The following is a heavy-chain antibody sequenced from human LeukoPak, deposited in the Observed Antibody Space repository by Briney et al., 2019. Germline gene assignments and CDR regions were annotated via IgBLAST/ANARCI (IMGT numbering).Heavy chain of an antibody. CDR1: GGSISDYY. CDR2: IYYTGTT. V-gene: IGHV4-59*01. Sequence: SETLSLTCTVSGGSISDYYWSWIRQPPGERLEWIGYIYYTGTTTYNPSLKTRATLSIDTSKNQFSLKLSSVAAADTAMYYCTRDRKYYEIWGQGTMVTVSS. J-gene: IGHJ3*02. D-gene: IGHD1-14*01. CDR3: TRDRKYYEI.